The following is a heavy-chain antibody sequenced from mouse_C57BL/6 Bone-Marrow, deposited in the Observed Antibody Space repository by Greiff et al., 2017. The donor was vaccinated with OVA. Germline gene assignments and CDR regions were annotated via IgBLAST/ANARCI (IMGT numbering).Heavy chain of an antibody. J-gene: IGHJ2*01. V-gene: IGHV5-6*02. CDR3: ARQFYYYASRDSSDS. CDR1: GFTFSSYG. D-gene: IGHD1-1*01. Sequence: DVMLVESGGDLVKPGGSLKLSCAASGFTFSSYGMSWVRQTPDKRLEWVATISSGGSYTYYPDSVKGRFTISRDNAKNTLYLQMSSLKSEDTAMYFSARQFYYYASRDSSDSWGQSTTLTVSS. CDR2: ISSGGSYT.